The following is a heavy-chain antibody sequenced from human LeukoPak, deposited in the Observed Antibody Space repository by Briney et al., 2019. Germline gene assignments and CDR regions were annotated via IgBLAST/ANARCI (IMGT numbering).Heavy chain of an antibody. CDR3: AREGSYYYGSGSLYY. V-gene: IGHV4-59*01. Sequence: GSLRLSCTVSGFIFEDYAMHWVRQPPGKGLEWLGYIYYTGNTNYNPSLKSRLTISVDTSKNRFSLKVSSVTAADTAVYYCAREGSYYYGSGSLYYWGQGTLVTVSS. CDR1: GFIFEDYA. J-gene: IGHJ4*02. D-gene: IGHD3-10*01. CDR2: IYYTGNT.